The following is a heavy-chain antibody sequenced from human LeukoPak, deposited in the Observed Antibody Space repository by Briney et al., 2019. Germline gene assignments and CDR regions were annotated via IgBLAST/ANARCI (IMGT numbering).Heavy chain of an antibody. J-gene: IGHJ4*02. D-gene: IGHD2-8*01. V-gene: IGHV3-48*03. CDR2: ISSSGSTI. CDR1: GFTFSSYE. Sequence: PGGSLRLSCAASGFTFSSYEINCVRQAPGKGLEWVSYISSSGSTIYYADSVKGRFTMSRDNAKNSLYLQMNSLRAEDTAVYYCARDGLGYCTKGVCYGSYCDNWGQGTLVTVSS. CDR3: ARDGLGYCTKGVCYGSYCDN.